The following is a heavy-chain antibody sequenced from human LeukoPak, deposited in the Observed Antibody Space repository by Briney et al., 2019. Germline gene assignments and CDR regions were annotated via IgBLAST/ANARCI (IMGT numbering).Heavy chain of an antibody. CDR1: GFTFSSYW. CDR3: ATQPQGYCSGGSCYSYYYYMDV. D-gene: IGHD2-15*01. CDR2: IKQDGSEK. Sequence: GGSLRLSCAASGFTFSSYWMSWVRQAPGKGLEWVANIKQDGSEKYYVDSVKGRFTISRDNAKNSLYLQMNSLRAEDTAVYYCATQPQGYCSGGSCYSYYYYMDVWGKGTTVTVSS. J-gene: IGHJ6*03. V-gene: IGHV3-7*01.